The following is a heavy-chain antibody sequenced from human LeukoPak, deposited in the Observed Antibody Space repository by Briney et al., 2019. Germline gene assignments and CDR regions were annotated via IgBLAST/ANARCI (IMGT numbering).Heavy chain of an antibody. CDR3: AREGPAQWLFLTYQLDY. CDR1: GFTFSSYA. CDR2: ISGSGGST. D-gene: IGHD6-19*01. Sequence: GGSLRLSCAASGFTFSSYAMSWVRQAPGKGLEWVSAISGSGGSTYYADSVKGRFTISRDNSKNTLYLQMNSLRAEDTAVYYCAREGPAQWLFLTYQLDYWGQGTLVTVSS. J-gene: IGHJ4*02. V-gene: IGHV3-23*01.